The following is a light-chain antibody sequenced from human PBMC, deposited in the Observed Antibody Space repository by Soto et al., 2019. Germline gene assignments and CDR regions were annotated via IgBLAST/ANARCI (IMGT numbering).Light chain of an antibody. J-gene: IGKJ1*01. CDR3: QQYGGSRWT. Sequence: EIVLTQSPGTLSLSPGERATLSCRASQSVSSTYLAWYQQKPCQAPRLLIYGASNRATGIPDRFSGSGSGTDFTLTISRLEPEDCVGYYCQQYGGSRWTFGQGTRVDI. V-gene: IGKV3-20*01. CDR1: QSVSSTY. CDR2: GAS.